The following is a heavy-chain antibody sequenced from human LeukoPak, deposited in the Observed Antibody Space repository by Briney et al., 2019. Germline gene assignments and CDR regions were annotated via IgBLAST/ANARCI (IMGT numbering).Heavy chain of an antibody. CDR3: ARDGRPLDY. V-gene: IGHV3-7*03. Sequence: PGGSLRLSCVDSGTTFSRYRMSWVRQAPGKGPEWVASIKQDGGEKYYVDSVKGRFTISRDNAKNSLYLQMNSLRVEDTAVYYCARDGRPLDYWGQGTLVTVSS. CDR1: GTTFSRYR. J-gene: IGHJ4*02. CDR2: IKQDGGEK.